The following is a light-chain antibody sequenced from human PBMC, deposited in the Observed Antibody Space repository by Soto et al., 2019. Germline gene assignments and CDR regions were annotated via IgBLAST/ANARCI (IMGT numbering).Light chain of an antibody. J-gene: IGLJ3*02. CDR3: QSYDSSLSAL. CDR1: SSNIGAGYD. V-gene: IGLV1-40*01. CDR2: GNS. Sequence: QSALTQPPSVSGAPGQRVTISCTGSSSNIGAGYDVHWYQQLPGTAPKFLIYGNSNRPSGVPDRFSGSKSGTSASLAITGLQAEDEADYYCQSYDSSLSALFGGGTKVTVL.